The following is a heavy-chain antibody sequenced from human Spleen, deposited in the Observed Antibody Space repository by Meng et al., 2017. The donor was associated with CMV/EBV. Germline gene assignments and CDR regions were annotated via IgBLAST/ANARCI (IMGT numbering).Heavy chain of an antibody. CDR2: INPNSGGT. CDR3: ARVKGRGIIVVVDDAFDI. Sequence: ASVKVSCKASGYTSAGYYMHWVRQAPGQGLEWMGWINPNSGGTNYAQKFQGRVTMTRDTSISTAYMELSRLRSDDTAVYYCARVKGRGIIVVVDDAFDIWGQGTMVTVSS. CDR1: GYTSAGYY. J-gene: IGHJ3*02. V-gene: IGHV1-2*02. D-gene: IGHD2-2*01.